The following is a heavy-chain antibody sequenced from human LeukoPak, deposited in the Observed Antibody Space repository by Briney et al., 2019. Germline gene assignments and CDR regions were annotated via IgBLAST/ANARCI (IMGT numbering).Heavy chain of an antibody. CDR2: INHNGEMI. CDR3: ARDVWFGESGDRYV. Sequence: GGSLRLSCAASGFTFSNYVMSWVRQAPGKGLEWVSYINHNGEMIFYPDFVKGRFTISRDNAKNSLYLQMNSLRDEDTAVYYCARDVWFGESGDRYVWGQGTTVTVSS. D-gene: IGHD3-10*01. CDR1: GFTFSNYV. V-gene: IGHV3-48*02. J-gene: IGHJ6*02.